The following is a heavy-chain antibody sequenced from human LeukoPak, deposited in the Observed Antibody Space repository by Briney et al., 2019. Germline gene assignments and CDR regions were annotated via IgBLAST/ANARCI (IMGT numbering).Heavy chain of an antibody. D-gene: IGHD3-10*01. Sequence: GASVTVSCKASGYTFTSYDISWVRQAPGQGLEWMGWISAYNGNTNYAQKLQGRVTMTTDTSTSTAYMELRSLRSDDTAVYYCARVGYYYGSGFSPPLYYYYYYGMDVWGQGTTVTVSS. CDR2: ISAYNGNT. CDR1: GYTFTSYD. J-gene: IGHJ6*02. CDR3: ARVGYYYGSGFSPPLYYYYYYGMDV. V-gene: IGHV1-18*01.